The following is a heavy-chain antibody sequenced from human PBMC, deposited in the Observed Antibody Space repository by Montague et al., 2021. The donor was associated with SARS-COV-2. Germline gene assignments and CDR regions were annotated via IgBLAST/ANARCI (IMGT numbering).Heavy chain of an antibody. V-gene: IGHV4-31*03. CDR2: IFYNGGT. D-gene: IGHD4-11*01. Sequence: TLSLTCIVSGGSISSGGFLWTWVRHLPGKGLEWIGYIFYNGGTDYNPPLKSRVNIAVDTSKNQFSLRLSSVTAADTAAYYCSRGSYRYSHNYYYAMDVWGQGTTVIVSS. CDR1: GGSISSGGFL. CDR3: SRGSYRYSHNYYYAMDV. J-gene: IGHJ6*02.